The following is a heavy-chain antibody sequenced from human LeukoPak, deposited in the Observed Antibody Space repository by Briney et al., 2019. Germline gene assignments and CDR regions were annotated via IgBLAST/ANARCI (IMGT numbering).Heavy chain of an antibody. J-gene: IGHJ4*02. V-gene: IGHV4-34*01. CDR1: GGSFSGYY. Sequence: SSETLSLTCAVYGGSFSGYYWSWIRQPPGEGMEWIGEINHSGSTNYNPSLKSRVTISVDTSKNQFSLKLSSVTAADTAVYYCARGQGGSGSYYKASYYLDYWGQGTLVTVSS. CDR3: ARGQGGSGSYYKASYYLDY. D-gene: IGHD3-10*01. CDR2: INHSGST.